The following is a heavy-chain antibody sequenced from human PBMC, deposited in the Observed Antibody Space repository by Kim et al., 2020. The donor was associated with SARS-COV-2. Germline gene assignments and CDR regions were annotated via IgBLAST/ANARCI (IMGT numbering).Heavy chain of an antibody. Sequence: GGSLRLSCAASGFTFNSYAMSWVRQAPGKGLEWVSGIRQSGGNTEYADFVKGRFSISRDNSKNTLYLQMNRLRAEDTAVYYCAKVTSGSSGWFEYFQRWGQGTLVTVSS. CDR1: GFTFNSYA. CDR2: IRQSGGNT. D-gene: IGHD6-19*01. V-gene: IGHV3-23*01. CDR3: AKVTSGSSGWFEYFQR. J-gene: IGHJ1*01.